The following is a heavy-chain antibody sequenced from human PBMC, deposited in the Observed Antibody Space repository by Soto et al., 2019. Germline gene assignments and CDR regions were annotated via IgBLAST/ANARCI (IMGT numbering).Heavy chain of an antibody. J-gene: IGHJ4*02. CDR1: GFTFSIYE. CDR2: ISTSGSPI. D-gene: IGHD6-19*01. V-gene: IGHV3-48*03. CDR3: ARDEGTAWSFDY. Sequence: GGSLRLSCTASGFTFSIYEMNWVRQAPGKGLEWVSFISTSGSPIYYADSVKGRFTISRDDAKNSLYLQMNSLRAEDTAVYYCARDEGTAWSFDYWGQGTLVTVSS.